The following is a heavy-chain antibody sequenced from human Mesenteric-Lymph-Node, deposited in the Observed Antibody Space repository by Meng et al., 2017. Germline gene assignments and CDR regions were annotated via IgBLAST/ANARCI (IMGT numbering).Heavy chain of an antibody. J-gene: IGHJ4*02. CDR3: ARVEVGITSGDY. CDR2: ISAYNGNT. Sequence: QVQLVPSWSELKKPGASGKVSCKSSGYTFTNYGMTWVRQAPGQGLEWMGRISAYNGNTNYAQKLQGRVTMTTDTSTSTAYMELRSLRSDDTAVYYCARVEVGITSGDYWGQGTLVTVSS. CDR1: GYTFTNYG. V-gene: IGHV1-18*01. D-gene: IGHD1-26*01.